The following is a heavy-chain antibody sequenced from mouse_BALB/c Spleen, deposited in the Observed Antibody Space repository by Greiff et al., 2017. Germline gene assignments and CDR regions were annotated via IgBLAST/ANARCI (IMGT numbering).Heavy chain of an antibody. CDR3: ARYRPGYYFDY. J-gene: IGHJ2*01. V-gene: IGHV5-9*03. Sequence: EVHLVESGGGLVKPGGSLKLSCAASGFTFSSYTMSWVRQTPEKRLEWVATISSGGGNTYYPDSVKGRFTISRDNAKNNLYLQMSSLRSEDTALYYCARYRPGYYFDYWGQGTTLTVSS. D-gene: IGHD4-1*01. CDR2: ISSGGGNT. CDR1: GFTFSSYT.